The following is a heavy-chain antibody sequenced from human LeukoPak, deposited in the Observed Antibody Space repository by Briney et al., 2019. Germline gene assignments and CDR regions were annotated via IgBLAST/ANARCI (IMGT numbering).Heavy chain of an antibody. J-gene: IGHJ4*02. V-gene: IGHV4-31*03. Sequence: SQTLSLTCTVSGGSISSGGYYWSWIRQHPGKGLEWIGYIYYSGSTYYNPSPKSRVTISVDTSKNQFSLKLSSVTAADTAVYYCAREGLDTAFDYWGQGTLVTVSS. D-gene: IGHD5-18*01. CDR3: AREGLDTAFDY. CDR1: GGSISSGGYY. CDR2: IYYSGST.